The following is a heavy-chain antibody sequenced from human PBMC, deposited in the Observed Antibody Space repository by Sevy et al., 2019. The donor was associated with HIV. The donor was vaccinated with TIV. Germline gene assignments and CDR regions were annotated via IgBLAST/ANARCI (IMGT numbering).Heavy chain of an antibody. Sequence: GGSLRLSCAASGFIFSDYYMSWIRQAPGKGLEWVSYISGSGNTINYTDSVKGRFTISRDNAKDSLYLQMNSLRAEDTAVYYCARAGGSWALGYWGQGSLVTVSS. D-gene: IGHD1-26*01. CDR1: GFIFSDYY. V-gene: IGHV3-11*01. CDR2: ISGSGNTI. J-gene: IGHJ4*02. CDR3: ARAGGSWALGY.